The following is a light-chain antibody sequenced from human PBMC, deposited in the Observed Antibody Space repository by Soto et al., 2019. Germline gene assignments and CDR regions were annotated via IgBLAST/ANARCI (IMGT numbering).Light chain of an antibody. Sequence: QSVLTQSPSASASLGASVTFTCTLSSDHSSYAIAWHQQRPEKGPRYLMKINSDGSHSKGDGIPDRFSGSSSGADRYLTISRLQSEDEADYYCQTWGTGPLVFGGGTKLTVL. J-gene: IGLJ3*02. V-gene: IGLV4-69*02. CDR3: QTWGTGPLV. CDR2: INSDGSH. CDR1: SDHSSYA.